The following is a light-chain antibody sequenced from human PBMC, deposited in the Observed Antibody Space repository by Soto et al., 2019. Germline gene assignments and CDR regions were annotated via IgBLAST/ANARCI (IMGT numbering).Light chain of an antibody. CDR1: KLGDKY. CDR2: QDS. Sequence: SYELTQPPSVSVSPGQTASITCSGDKLGDKYACWYQQKPGQSPVLVIYQDSKRPSGIPERFSGSNSGNTATLTISGTQAMDEADYYCQAWDSSTARRVFGGGTKVTVL. J-gene: IGLJ2*01. V-gene: IGLV3-1*01. CDR3: QAWDSSTARRV.